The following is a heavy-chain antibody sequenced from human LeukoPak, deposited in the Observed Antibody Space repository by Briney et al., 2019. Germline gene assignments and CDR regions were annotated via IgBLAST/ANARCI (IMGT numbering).Heavy chain of an antibody. J-gene: IGHJ4*02. CDR1: GFTFSSYW. V-gene: IGHV3-7*01. Sequence: GGSLRLSCAASGFTFSSYWMSWVRQAPGKGLEWVANIKQDGSEKYYVDSVKGRLTISRDNAKNSLYLQMNSLRAEDTAVYYCARESYYYDSSGYYPFDYWGQGTLVTVSS. CDR3: ARESYYYDSSGYYPFDY. D-gene: IGHD3-22*01. CDR2: IKQDGSEK.